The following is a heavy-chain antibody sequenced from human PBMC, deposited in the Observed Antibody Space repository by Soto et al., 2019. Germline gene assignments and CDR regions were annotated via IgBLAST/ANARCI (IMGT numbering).Heavy chain of an antibody. CDR2: ITGNDGST. CDR3: AKRNYYDYDGFDI. CDR1: GFTFSSYA. J-gene: IGHJ3*02. Sequence: EVQLLESGGGLVQPGGSLRLSCAASGFTFSSYAMSWVRQAPGKGLEWVSAITGNDGSTYYADSVKGRFTISRDNSKNTLYRQMNILRAEDRDVYYCAKRNYYDYDGFDIWGQGTMVTVSS. V-gene: IGHV3-23*01. D-gene: IGHD3-22*01.